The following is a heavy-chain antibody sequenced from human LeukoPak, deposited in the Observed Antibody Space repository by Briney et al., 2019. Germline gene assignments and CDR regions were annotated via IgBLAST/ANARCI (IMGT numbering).Heavy chain of an antibody. Sequence: GGSLILSCAASGFTFSNYAMSWVRQAPGTGLEWVSAISGSGGSTYYADSVKGRCTISRDNSKNTLYLQMDRLRDEDTAVYYXAKKYDSXXRADSYLDYWGQGTLVTVSS. J-gene: IGHJ4*02. CDR2: ISGSGGST. CDR1: GFTFSNYA. V-gene: IGHV3-23*01. CDR3: AKKYDSXXRADSYLDY. D-gene: IGHD3-22*01.